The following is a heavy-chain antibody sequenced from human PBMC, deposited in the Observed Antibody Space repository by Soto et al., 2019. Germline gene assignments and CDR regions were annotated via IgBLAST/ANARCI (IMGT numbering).Heavy chain of an antibody. CDR2: INPNTDST. V-gene: IGHV1-46*01. CDR3: ARPNNVIVPYGGFDI. CDR1: GYTFTSYW. J-gene: IGHJ3*02. D-gene: IGHD3-10*01. Sequence: QVLLVQSGAEVKKPGASVKVSCKASGYTFTSYWIHWIRQAPGQGLEWMGTINPNTDSTSYAEKFEGRVTMTSDTSTTTVHMELRGLRSEDTAIYYCARPNNVIVPYGGFDIWGQETMVTVSS.